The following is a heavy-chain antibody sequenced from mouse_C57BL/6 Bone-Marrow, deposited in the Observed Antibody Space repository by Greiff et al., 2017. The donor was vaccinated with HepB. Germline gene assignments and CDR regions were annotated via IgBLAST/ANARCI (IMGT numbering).Heavy chain of an antibody. V-gene: IGHV5-15*01. D-gene: IGHD1-3*01. CDR1: GFTFSDYG. CDR3: ARLTPYWYFDF. Sequence: EVKLQESGGGLVQPGGSLKLSCAASGFTFSDYGMAWVRQAPRKGPEWVAFISNLAYSIYYADTVTGRFTISRENAKNTLYLEMSSLRSEDTAMYYCARLTPYWYFDFWGTGTTVTVSS. J-gene: IGHJ1*03. CDR2: ISNLAYSI.